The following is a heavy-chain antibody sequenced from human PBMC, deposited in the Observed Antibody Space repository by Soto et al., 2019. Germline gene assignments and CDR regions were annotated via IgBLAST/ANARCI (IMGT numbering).Heavy chain of an antibody. Sequence: GGSLRLSCAASGFTFSSYSMNWVRQAPEKGLEWVSSISSGGTYIYFADSLKGRFTISRDNANNSLYLQMHSLRGEDTAVYYCARARNNYGSGSYNLDYWGQGTLVTVSS. J-gene: IGHJ4*02. V-gene: IGHV3-21*01. CDR2: ISSGGTYI. D-gene: IGHD3-10*01. CDR3: ARARNNYGSGSYNLDY. CDR1: GFTFSSYS.